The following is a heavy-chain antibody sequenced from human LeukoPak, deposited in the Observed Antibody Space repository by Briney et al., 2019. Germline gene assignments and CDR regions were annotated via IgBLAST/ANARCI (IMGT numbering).Heavy chain of an antibody. V-gene: IGHV3-23*01. CDR1: GFTFSSYA. Sequence: GSLRLSCAASGFTFSSYAMSWVRQAPGKGLEWVSAISGSGGSTYYADSVKGRFTISRDNSKNTLYLQMNSLRAEDTAVYYCAKDLRAFYYDSSGRNHSWFDPWGQGTLVTVSS. J-gene: IGHJ5*02. CDR2: ISGSGGST. CDR3: AKDLRAFYYDSSGRNHSWFDP. D-gene: IGHD3-22*01.